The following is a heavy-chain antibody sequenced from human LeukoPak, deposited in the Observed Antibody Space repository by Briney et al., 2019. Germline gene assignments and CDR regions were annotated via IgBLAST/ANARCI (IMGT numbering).Heavy chain of an antibody. CDR3: AELGITMIGGV. V-gene: IGHV3-69-1*02. Sequence: NPGGSLRLSCAASGFTVNDYYMSWVRQAPGKGLEWVSIIYSGGITSYADSVKGRFTISRDNAKNSLYLQMNSLRAEDTAVYYCAELGITMIGGVWGKGTTVTISS. CDR2: IYSGGIT. CDR1: GFTVNDYY. D-gene: IGHD3-10*02. J-gene: IGHJ6*04.